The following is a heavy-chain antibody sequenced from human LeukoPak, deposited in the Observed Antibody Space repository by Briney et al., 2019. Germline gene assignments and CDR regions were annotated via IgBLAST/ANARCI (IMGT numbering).Heavy chain of an antibody. Sequence: PGGSLRLSCAASGFTLRSYGMHWVRQAPGEGLEWVAVIWHDGSVLDYSESVKGRFTVSRDNRKNTLYLQMDSLRVKDTAVYYCARDRGQDDPIDIWGQGTLVTVSS. CDR3: ARDRGQDDPIDI. D-gene: IGHD3-10*01. CDR2: IWHDGSVL. CDR1: GFTLRSYG. V-gene: IGHV3-33*01. J-gene: IGHJ4*02.